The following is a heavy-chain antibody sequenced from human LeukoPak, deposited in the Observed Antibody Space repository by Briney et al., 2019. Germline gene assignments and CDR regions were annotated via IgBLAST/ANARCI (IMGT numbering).Heavy chain of an antibody. CDR1: GFPFTNNP. J-gene: IGHJ4*02. CDR2: ISNDITTT. CDR3: ARDGGKSYEIDY. V-gene: IGHV3-48*01. D-gene: IGHD5-18*01. Sequence: PGGSLRLSCVVSGFPFTNNPMNWVRQAPGKGLEWVSYISNDITTTYYAESVKGRFAISRDNAENSLYLQMNSLRVEDTAVYYCARDGGKSYEIDYWGQGTLVTVSS.